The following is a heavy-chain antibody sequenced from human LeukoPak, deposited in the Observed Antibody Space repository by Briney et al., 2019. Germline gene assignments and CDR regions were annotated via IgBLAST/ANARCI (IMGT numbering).Heavy chain of an antibody. J-gene: IGHJ6*03. V-gene: IGHV4-61*08. D-gene: IGHD3-3*01. Sequence: KASQTLCLTCTVSGGSISSGGYCWSWIRQPPGKGLERIVYIYYSGSTNYNPSLKSRVTISVDTSKNQFSLKLSSVTAADTAVYYCARDSVEHYQLRFLEWSPNYYYMDVWGKGTTVTVSS. CDR3: ARDSVEHYQLRFLEWSPNYYYMDV. CDR1: GGSISSGGYC. CDR2: IYYSGST.